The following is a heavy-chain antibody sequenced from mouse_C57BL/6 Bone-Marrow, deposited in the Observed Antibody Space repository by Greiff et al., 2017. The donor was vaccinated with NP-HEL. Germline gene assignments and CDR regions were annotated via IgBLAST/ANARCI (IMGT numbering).Heavy chain of an antibody. CDR1: GFTFSDFY. CDR3: ARDRDGDFDG. D-gene: IGHD2-3*01. CDR2: SRNKANDYTT. V-gene: IGHV7-1*01. J-gene: IGHJ2*01. Sequence: EVKLVESGGGLVQSGRSLRLSCATSGFTFSDFYMEWVRQAPGKGLEWIAASRNKANDYTTEYSASVKGRFIVSRDTSQSILYLQMNALRAEDTTVDCCARDRDGDFDGWGQGTTLTVAS.